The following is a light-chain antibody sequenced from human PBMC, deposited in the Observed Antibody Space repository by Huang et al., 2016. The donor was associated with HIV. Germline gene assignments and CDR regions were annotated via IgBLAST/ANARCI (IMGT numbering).Light chain of an antibody. V-gene: IGKV2-30*02. Sequence: DVVMTQSPLSLPVTLGQPASISCSSSQSLVHSDGNTYLSWFQQKPDQSPRRLIYKLSNRDSGVPDRFRGSGSGTDFTLKITSVEAEDVGVYYCMQGKHWPLTFGGGTKVEIK. CDR2: KLS. CDR3: MQGKHWPLT. CDR1: QSLVHSDGNTY. J-gene: IGKJ4*01.